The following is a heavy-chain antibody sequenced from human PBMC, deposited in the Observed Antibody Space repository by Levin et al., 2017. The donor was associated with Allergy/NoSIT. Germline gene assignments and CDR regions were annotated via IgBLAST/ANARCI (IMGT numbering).Heavy chain of an antibody. J-gene: IGHJ5*02. CDR2: IHYTEYT. Sequence: SETLSLTCTVSGGSISSYYWSWIRQSPGKRPEWIGYIHYTEYTNYSPSLKSRVTISLDTSKNQFSLKLTSVTAADTAVYSCARSAHVTVIPAAIFAFDPWGQGILVTVSS. D-gene: IGHD2-2*01. V-gene: IGHV4-59*08. CDR1: GGSISSYY. CDR3: ARSAHVTVIPAAIFAFDP.